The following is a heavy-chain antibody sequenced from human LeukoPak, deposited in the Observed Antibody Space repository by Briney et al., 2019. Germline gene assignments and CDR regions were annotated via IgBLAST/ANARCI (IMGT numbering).Heavy chain of an antibody. D-gene: IGHD6-19*01. CDR3: AKEAYSSGWYLPFDY. J-gene: IGHJ4*02. CDR1: GFTFSDYY. Sequence: GGSLRLSCAASGFTFSDYYMSWIRQAPGKGLEWVSYISSSGSTIYYADSVKGRFTISRDNAKNSLYLQMNSLRAEDTAVYYCAKEAYSSGWYLPFDYWGQGTLVTVSS. V-gene: IGHV3-11*01. CDR2: ISSSGSTI.